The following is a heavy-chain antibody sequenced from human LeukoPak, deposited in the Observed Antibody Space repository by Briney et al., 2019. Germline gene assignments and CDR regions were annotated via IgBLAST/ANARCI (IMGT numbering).Heavy chain of an antibody. CDR3: ARAGWGYYDSSGYPHYYYYYMDV. V-gene: IGHV1-18*01. J-gene: IGHJ6*03. CDR1: GYTFTSYG. Sequence: GASVKVSCKASGYTFTSYGISWVRQAPGQGLEWMGWISAYNGNTNYARKLQGRVTMTTDTSTSTAYMELRSLRSDDTAVYYCARAGWGYYDSSGYPHYYYYYMDVWGKGTTVTVSS. D-gene: IGHD3-22*01. CDR2: ISAYNGNT.